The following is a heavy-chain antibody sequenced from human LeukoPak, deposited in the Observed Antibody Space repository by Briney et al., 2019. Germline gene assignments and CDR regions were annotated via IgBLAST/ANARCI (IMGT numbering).Heavy chain of an antibody. CDR2: IWYDGSNK. CDR1: GFTFSSYG. V-gene: IGHV3-33*01. CDR3: ARVGSSSWYFYDY. J-gene: IGHJ4*02. D-gene: IGHD6-13*01. Sequence: PGRSLRLSCAASGFTFSSYGMHWVRQAPGKGLEWVAVIWYDGSNKYYADSVKGRFTISRDNSKNTLYLQMNSLRAEDTAVYYCARVGSSSWYFYDYWGQGTLVTVSS.